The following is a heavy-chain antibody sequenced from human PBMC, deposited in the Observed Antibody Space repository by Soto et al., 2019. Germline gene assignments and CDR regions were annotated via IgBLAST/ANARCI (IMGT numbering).Heavy chain of an antibody. CDR2: IIPIFGTA. V-gene: IGHV1-69*13. CDR3: ASPCCDILTGYC. J-gene: IGHJ4*02. Sequence: SVKVSCKASGGTFSSYAISWVRQAPGQGLEWMGGIIPIFGTANYAQKFQGRVTITADESTSTAYMELSSLRSEDTAVYYCASPCCDILTGYCWGQGTLVTVSS. CDR1: GGTFSSYA. D-gene: IGHD3-9*01.